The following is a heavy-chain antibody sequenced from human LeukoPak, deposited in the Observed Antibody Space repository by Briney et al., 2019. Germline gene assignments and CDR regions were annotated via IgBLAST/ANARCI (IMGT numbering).Heavy chain of an antibody. CDR2: INPNSGGT. J-gene: IGHJ4*02. CDR3: ARDDYVWGSHDY. V-gene: IGHV1-2*02. D-gene: IGHD3-16*01. CDR1: GYTFTDYY. Sequence: ASVKVSCKASGYTFTDYYMHWVRQAPGQGLEWMGWINPNSGGTNYAQKFQGRVTMTRDTSISTAYMELSRLRSDDTAVYYCARDDYVWGSHDYWGQGTLVTVSS.